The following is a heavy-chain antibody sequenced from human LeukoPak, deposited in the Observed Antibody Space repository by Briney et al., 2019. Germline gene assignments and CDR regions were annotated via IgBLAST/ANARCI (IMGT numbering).Heavy chain of an antibody. V-gene: IGHV3-23*01. CDR1: GFTFSSYG. CDR3: AKVRRAAAALYYYYYMDV. CDR2: ISGSGGST. D-gene: IGHD6-13*01. J-gene: IGHJ6*03. Sequence: GGSLRLSCAASGFTFSSYGMSWVRQAPGKGLGWVSAISGSGGSTYYADSVKGRFTISRDNSKNTLYLQMNSLRAEDTAVYYCAKVRRAAAALYYYYYMDVWGKGTTVTISS.